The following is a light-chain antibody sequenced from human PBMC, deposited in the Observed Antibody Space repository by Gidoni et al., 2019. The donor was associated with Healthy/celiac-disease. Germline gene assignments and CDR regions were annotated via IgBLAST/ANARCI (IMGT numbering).Light chain of an antibody. CDR1: SSNIGNNY. J-gene: IGLJ3*02. Sequence: QSVLTQPPSVSAAPGQKVTISCSGSSSNIGNNYVSWYQQLPGTAPKLLIYDSNKRPSGIPDRFSGSKSGTSATLGITGLQTGDEADYYCGTWDSSLSVWVFGGGTKLTVL. CDR2: DSN. V-gene: IGLV1-51*01. CDR3: GTWDSSLSVWV.